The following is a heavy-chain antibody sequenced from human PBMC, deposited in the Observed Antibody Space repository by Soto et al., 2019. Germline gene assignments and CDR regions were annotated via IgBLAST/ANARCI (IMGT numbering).Heavy chain of an antibody. J-gene: IGHJ4*02. V-gene: IGHV4-39*01. CDR1: GGSISTSSYY. CDR3: ARDYDSSGDY. CDR2: VYYSGST. D-gene: IGHD3-22*01. Sequence: QLQLQESGPGLVKPSETLSLTCTVSGGSISTSSYYWGWIRQPPGKGLEWIGSVYYSGSTYYTPSLKSRVTISVATSKNQFSLKLSSVTAADTAVYYCARDYDSSGDYWGQGTLVTVSS.